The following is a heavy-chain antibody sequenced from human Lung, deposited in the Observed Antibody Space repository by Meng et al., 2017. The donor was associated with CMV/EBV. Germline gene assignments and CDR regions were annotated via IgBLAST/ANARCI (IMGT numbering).Heavy chain of an antibody. CDR2: IYYSGST. Sequence: SXTLSLXCTVSGGSISSYYWSWIRQPPGKGLEWIGYIYYSGSTNYNPPLKSRVTISVDTSKNQFSLKLSSVTAADTAVYYCARGGYYDFWSGYSYYYYYGMDVXGQGXTVTVSS. V-gene: IGHV4-59*01. CDR3: ARGGYYDFWSGYSYYYYYGMDV. J-gene: IGHJ6*02. CDR1: GGSISSYY. D-gene: IGHD3-3*01.